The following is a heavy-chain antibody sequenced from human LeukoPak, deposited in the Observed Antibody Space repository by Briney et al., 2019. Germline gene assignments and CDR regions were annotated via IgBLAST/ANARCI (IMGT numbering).Heavy chain of an antibody. CDR1: GGSISSYY. CDR2: IYYSGST. V-gene: IGHV4-59*01. Sequence: SETLSLTCTVSGGSISSYYWSWIRQPPGKGLEWIGYIYYSGSTNYNPSLKSRVTISVDTSKYQFSLKLSSVTAADTAVYYCARDRSGSYYSDWGQGTLVTVSS. CDR3: ARDRSGSYYSD. D-gene: IGHD1-26*01. J-gene: IGHJ4*02.